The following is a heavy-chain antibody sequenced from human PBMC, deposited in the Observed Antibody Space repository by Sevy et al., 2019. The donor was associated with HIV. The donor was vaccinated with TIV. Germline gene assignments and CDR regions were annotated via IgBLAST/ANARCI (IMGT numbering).Heavy chain of an antibody. CDR3: AIDHRRDGMIVVPFEK. D-gene: IGHD3-22*01. Sequence: GGSLRLSCAASGLSFSNAWMAWVRQAPGKGLEWVGRIRSETGVGTTDFAAFAKGKFTIARDDPNNTLYLQMNSLKTEDTAVYYCAIDHRRDGMIVVPFEKWGLGTLVTVSS. CDR2: IRSETGVGTT. J-gene: IGHJ4*02. CDR1: GLSFSNAW. V-gene: IGHV3-15*01.